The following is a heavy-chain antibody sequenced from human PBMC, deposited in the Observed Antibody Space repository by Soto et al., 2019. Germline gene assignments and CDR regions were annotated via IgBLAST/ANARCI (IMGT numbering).Heavy chain of an antibody. CDR2: VYWDDDK. J-gene: IGHJ4*02. CDR3: AHSSEPTGLDY. CDR1: GFSLNTSGVG. Sequence: QITLKESGPTLVKPTQTLTLTCTFSGFSLNTSGVGVGWIRPPPGKALEGLALVYWDDDKRYSPSLKSRLTITKDTAKSQVVLTMANMDPVDTATDYCAHSSEPTGLDYWGQGTRVTVSS. V-gene: IGHV2-5*02. D-gene: IGHD3-9*01.